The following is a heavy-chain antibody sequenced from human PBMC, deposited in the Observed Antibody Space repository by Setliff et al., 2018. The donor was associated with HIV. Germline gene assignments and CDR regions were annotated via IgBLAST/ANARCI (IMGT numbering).Heavy chain of an antibody. V-gene: IGHV3-23*01. CDR1: GFSFSDYY. D-gene: IGHD6-13*01. Sequence: GGSLRLSCAASGFSFSDYYLSWIRQAPGKGLEWVSSISGSGSSTYYIDSVKGRFTISRDNSRNTLYLQMNGLRAEDTALYYCAKVRPRQLVSAKPPYFFDYWGQGTLVTVSS. CDR2: ISGSGSST. CDR3: AKVRPRQLVSAKPPYFFDY. J-gene: IGHJ4*02.